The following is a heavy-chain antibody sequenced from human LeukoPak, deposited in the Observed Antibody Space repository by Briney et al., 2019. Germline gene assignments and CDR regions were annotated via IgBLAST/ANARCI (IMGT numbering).Heavy chain of an antibody. CDR3: ARETPRRGETRDGYR. V-gene: IGHV3-48*04. CDR2: IGSSGTTT. D-gene: IGHD5-24*01. J-gene: IGHJ4*02. Sequence: PGGSLRLSCAASGFNFSTYNVNWVRQAPGRGLEWLSYIGSSGTTTYYADSVKGRFTISRDNPKNLLFLQINSLRVEDTAVYYCARETPRRGETRDGYRWGQGTLVTVSS. CDR1: GFNFSTYN.